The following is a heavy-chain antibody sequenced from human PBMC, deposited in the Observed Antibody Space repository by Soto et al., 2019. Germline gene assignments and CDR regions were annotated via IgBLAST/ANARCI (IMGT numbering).Heavy chain of an antibody. CDR3: AGGTTATNYYYYGMDV. V-gene: IGHV3-33*01. CDR1: GFTFSSYG. CDR2: IWYDGSNK. D-gene: IGHD4-4*01. J-gene: IGHJ6*02. Sequence: QVQLVESGGGVVQPGRSLRLSCAASGFTFSSYGMHWVRQAPGKGLEWVAVIWYDGSNKYYADSVKARFTISRDNSKNTLYLQMNSLRAEDTAVYYCAGGTTATNYYYYGMDVWGQGTTVTVSS.